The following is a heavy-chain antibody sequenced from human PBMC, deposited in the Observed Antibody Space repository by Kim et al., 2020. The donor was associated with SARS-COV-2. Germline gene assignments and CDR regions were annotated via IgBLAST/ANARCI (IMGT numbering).Heavy chain of an antibody. CDR2: ISGSGGST. J-gene: IGHJ4*02. CDR3: AKDGRSHTPGY. V-gene: IGHV3-23*01. Sequence: GGSLRLSCVVSGFTFSSYDMSWVRQAPGKGLEWVSGISGSGGSTYYADSVKGRFTVSRDNSKNTLYLQMSSLRADDTAIYYCAKDGRSHTPGYWGQGTLVTVSS. CDR1: GFTFSSYD. D-gene: IGHD6-13*01.